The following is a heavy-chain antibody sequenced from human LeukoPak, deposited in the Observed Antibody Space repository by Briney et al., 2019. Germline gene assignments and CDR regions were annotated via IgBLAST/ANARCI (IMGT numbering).Heavy chain of an antibody. CDR1: GFTVSSNY. J-gene: IGHJ4*02. V-gene: IGHV3-53*01. Sequence: GGSLRLSCAASGFTVSSNYMSWVRQAPGKGLEWVSVIYSGGSTYYADSVKGRFTISRDNAKNSVYLQMNSLRVEDTAVYYCARGLLWLLGGQGTLVTASS. CDR2: IYSGGST. CDR3: ARGLLWLL. D-gene: IGHD3-16*01.